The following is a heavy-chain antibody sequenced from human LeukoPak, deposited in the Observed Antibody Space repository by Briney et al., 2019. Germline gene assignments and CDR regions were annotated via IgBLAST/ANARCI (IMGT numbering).Heavy chain of an antibody. J-gene: IGHJ5*02. D-gene: IGHD2-2*01. V-gene: IGHV4-31*03. CDR3: ARVLYPRYCSSTSCLGHWFDP. CDR2: IYYSGST. CDR1: GGSISSGGYY. Sequence: PSETLSLTCTVSGGSISSGGYYWSWIRQHPGKGLEWIGYIYYSGSTYYNPSLKCRVTISVDTSKNQFSLKLSSVTAADTAVYYCARVLYPRYCSSTSCLGHWFDPWGQGTLVTVSS.